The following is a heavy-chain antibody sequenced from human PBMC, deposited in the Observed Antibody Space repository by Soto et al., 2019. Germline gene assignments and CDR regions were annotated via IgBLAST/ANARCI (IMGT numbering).Heavy chain of an antibody. Sequence: SETLSLTCTVSGGSISSYYWSWIRQPPGKGLEWIGYIYYSGSTNYNPSLKSRVTISVDTSKNQFSLKLSSVTAADTAVYYCARVRAAGTDFDYWGQGTLVTVSS. CDR1: GGSISSYY. D-gene: IGHD6-13*01. J-gene: IGHJ4*02. V-gene: IGHV4-59*01. CDR3: ARVRAAGTDFDY. CDR2: IYYSGST.